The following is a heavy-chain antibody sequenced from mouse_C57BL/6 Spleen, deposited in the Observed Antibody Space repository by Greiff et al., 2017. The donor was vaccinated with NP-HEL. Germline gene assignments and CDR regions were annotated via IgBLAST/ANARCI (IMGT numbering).Heavy chain of an antibody. V-gene: IGHV14-4*01. CDR3: TKGDLLWPQRGFAY. J-gene: IGHJ3*01. CDR2: IDPANGDT. D-gene: IGHD2-1*01. CDR1: GFNIKDDY. Sequence: VQLQQSGAELVRPGASVKLSCTASGFNIKDDYMHWVKQRPEQGLEWIGWIDPANGDTEYASKFQGKATITADTSSNTAYLQLSSLTSEDTAVYYCTKGDLLWPQRGFAYWGQGTLVTVSA.